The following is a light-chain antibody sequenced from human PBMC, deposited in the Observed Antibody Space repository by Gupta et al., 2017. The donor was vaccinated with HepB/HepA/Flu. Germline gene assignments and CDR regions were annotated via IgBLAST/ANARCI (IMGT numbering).Light chain of an antibody. CDR3: SSYTSSSTWV. J-gene: IGLJ2*01. CDR2: EVS. Sequence: QSALTQPPSVSGSPGQSVTISCTGTSSDVGSYNRVSWYQQPPGTAPKLRIYEVSNRPSGVPDRFSGAKSGNTDSLTISGLQAEDEADDDCSSYTSSSTWVCGGGTKLT. CDR1: SSDVGSYNR. V-gene: IGLV2-18*02.